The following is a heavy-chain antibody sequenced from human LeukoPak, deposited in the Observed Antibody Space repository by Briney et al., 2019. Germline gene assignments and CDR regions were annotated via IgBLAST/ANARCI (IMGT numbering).Heavy chain of an antibody. D-gene: IGHD2-15*01. CDR1: GGSIGSYY. CDR3: ARDGNCSGGSCYSYYYYYMDV. V-gene: IGHV4-59*01. CDR2: MYYSGST. J-gene: IGHJ6*03. Sequence: PSETLSLTCTVSGGSIGSYYWSWIRQPPGKGLEYIGYMYYSGSTYHNPSLKSRVTMSVDTSKNQFSLKLSSLTAADTAVYYCARDGNCSGGSCYSYYYYYMDVWGKGTTVTVSS.